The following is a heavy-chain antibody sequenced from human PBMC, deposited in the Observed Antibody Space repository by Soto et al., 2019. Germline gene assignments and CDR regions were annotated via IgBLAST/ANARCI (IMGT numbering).Heavy chain of an antibody. Sequence: PGGSLRLSCAASGFSFSSYGMPWVRQAPGKGLEWVAVISYDGSNKYYADSVKGRFTISRDNSKNTLYLQMNSLIAAYTAVYYCDRLPDDWGEGTLVTVSS. V-gene: IGHV3-30*03. J-gene: IGHJ4*02. CDR2: ISYDGSNK. CDR3: DRLPDD. CDR1: GFSFSSYG.